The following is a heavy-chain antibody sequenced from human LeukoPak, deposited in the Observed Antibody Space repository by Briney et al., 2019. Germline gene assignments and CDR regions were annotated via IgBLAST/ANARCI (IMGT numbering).Heavy chain of an antibody. CDR2: IYYSGST. CDR1: GGSISSHY. CDR3: ARVGGGQQLVASPLYYFDY. V-gene: IGHV4-59*11. D-gene: IGHD6-13*01. Sequence: SETLSLTCTVSGGSISSHYWSWVRQPPGKGLEWIGYIYYSGSTKYNPSLKSRVTISVDTSKNQFSLKLSSVTAADTAVSYCARVGGGQQLVASPLYYFDYWGQGTLVTVSS. J-gene: IGHJ4*02.